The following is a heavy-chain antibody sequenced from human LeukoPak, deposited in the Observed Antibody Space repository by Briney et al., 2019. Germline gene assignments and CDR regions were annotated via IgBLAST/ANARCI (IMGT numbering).Heavy chain of an antibody. Sequence: ASVKVSCKASGYTFTSYDINWVRQATGQGLEWMGWMNPNNGNTNYAQKLQGRVTMTTDTSTSTAYMELRSLRSDDTAVYYCARFPGHYYDSSGYSDYWGQGTLVTVSS. CDR1: GYTFTSYD. CDR3: ARFPGHYYDSSGYSDY. J-gene: IGHJ4*02. D-gene: IGHD3-22*01. V-gene: IGHV1-18*01. CDR2: MNPNNGNT.